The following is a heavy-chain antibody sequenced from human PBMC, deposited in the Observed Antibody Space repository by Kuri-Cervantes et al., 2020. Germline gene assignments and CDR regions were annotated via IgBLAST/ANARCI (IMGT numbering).Heavy chain of an antibody. Sequence: SETLSLTCTVSGGSVSNGSYYWSWIRQPAGKGLEWIGRIYTSGSTNYNPSLKSRVTISVDTSKNQFSLKLSSVTAADTAVYYCASITPPIPMDDAFDIWGQGTMVTVSS. J-gene: IGHJ3*02. D-gene: IGHD3-10*01. CDR1: GGSVSNGSYY. CDR2: IYTSGST. CDR3: ASITPPIPMDDAFDI. V-gene: IGHV4-61*10.